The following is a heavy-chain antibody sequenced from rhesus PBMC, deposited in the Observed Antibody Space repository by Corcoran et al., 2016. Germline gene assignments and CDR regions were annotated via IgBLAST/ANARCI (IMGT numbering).Heavy chain of an antibody. CDR2: ITYSGST. CDR1: GGSISSGYYY. CDR3: ARDNSSGRRYFDY. V-gene: IGHV4-122*02. Sequence: QVQLQESGTGLVKPSETLSLTCAVSGGSISSGYYYWSWIRQPPGKGLEWIGYITYSGSTSNNPSLKSRITISGDTSKNQCSLRLSSVTAAGTAVYYCARDNSSGRRYFDYWGQGVLVTVSS. D-gene: IGHD6-31*01. J-gene: IGHJ4*01.